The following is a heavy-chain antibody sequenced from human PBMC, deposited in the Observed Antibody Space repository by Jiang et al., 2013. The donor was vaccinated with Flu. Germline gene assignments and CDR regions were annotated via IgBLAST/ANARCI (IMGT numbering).Heavy chain of an antibody. CDR3: ARVPPYGGYDPQYYFDY. D-gene: IGHD5-12*01. V-gene: IGHV1-18*01. CDR1: GYTFTSYG. Sequence: SGAEVKKPGASVKVSCKASGYTFTSYGISWVRQAPGQGLEWMGWISAYNGNTNYAQKLQGRVTMTTDTSTSTAYMELRSLRSDDTAVYYCARVPPYGGYDPQYYFDYWGQGTLVTVSS. CDR2: ISAYNGNT. J-gene: IGHJ4*02.